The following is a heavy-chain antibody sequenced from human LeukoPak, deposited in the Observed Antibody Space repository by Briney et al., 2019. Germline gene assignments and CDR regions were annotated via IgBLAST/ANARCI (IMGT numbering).Heavy chain of an antibody. J-gene: IGHJ6*03. CDR2: IWSDGSNK. CDR3: ARAFGGYDSQYFYYYMDV. D-gene: IGHD5-12*01. V-gene: IGHV3-33*01. CDR1: GFTFSTYA. Sequence: GGSLRLSCAASGFTFSTYAMHWVRQAPGKGLEWVAAIWSDGSNKYYADSVKGRFTISRDNSKNTLYLQMNSLRAEDTAVYYCARAFGGYDSQYFYYYMDVWGKGTTVTVSS.